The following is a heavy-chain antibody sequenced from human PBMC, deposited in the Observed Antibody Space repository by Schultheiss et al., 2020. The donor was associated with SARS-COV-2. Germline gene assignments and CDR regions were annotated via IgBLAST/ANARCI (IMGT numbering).Heavy chain of an antibody. J-gene: IGHJ4*02. CDR1: GFTFSSYA. CDR3: ARVEEGYYDSSGLFDY. CDR2: ISYDGSNK. D-gene: IGHD3-22*01. Sequence: GSLRLSCAASGFTFSSYAMHWVRQAPGKGLEWVAVISYDGSNKYYADSVKGRFTISRDNSKNTLYLQMNSLRAEDTAVYYCARVEEGYYDSSGLFDYWGQGTLVTVSS. V-gene: IGHV3-30*04.